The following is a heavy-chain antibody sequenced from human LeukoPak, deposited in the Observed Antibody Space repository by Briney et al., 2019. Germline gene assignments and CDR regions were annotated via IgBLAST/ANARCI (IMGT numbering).Heavy chain of an antibody. CDR3: ARFLWFGEGMDV. D-gene: IGHD3-10*01. CDR2: IYYSGST. CDR1: GGSISSYY. V-gene: IGHV4-59*13. J-gene: IGHJ6*02. Sequence: SETLSLTCTVSGGSISSYYWSGFRQPPGKGLEGLGYIYYSGSTNYNPSLKSRVTISVDASKNQFSLKLSSVTAADTAVYYCARFLWFGEGMDVWGQGTTVTVSS.